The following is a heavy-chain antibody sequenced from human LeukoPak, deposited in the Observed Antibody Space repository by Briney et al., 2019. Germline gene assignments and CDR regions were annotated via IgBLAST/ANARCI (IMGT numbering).Heavy chain of an antibody. D-gene: IGHD2-2*01. CDR1: GGSISSSNW. V-gene: IGHV4-4*02. CDR2: IYHSGST. Sequence: KASETLSLTCAVSGGSISSSNWWSGVRQPPGKGLEWIGEIYHSGSTNYNPSLKSRVTISVDKSKNQFSLKLSSVTAADTAVYYCAALGYCSSTSCLGVDYWGQGTLVTVSS. J-gene: IGHJ4*02. CDR3: AALGYCSSTSCLGVDY.